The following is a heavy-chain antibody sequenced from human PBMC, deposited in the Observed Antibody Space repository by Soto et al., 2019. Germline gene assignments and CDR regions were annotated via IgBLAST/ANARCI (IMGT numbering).Heavy chain of an antibody. CDR2: IYNDGTYS. V-gene: IGHV3-74*01. Sequence: XESLRLSCAASGFIFKMYCMHWVRQSPGKGLVWISRIYNDGTYSDYADSVRGRFTISRDNVNDTLYLQMNNLRAEDSGLYYCTRGPRPISTGTGAYWGQGTQVTVSS. J-gene: IGHJ4*02. CDR3: TRGPRPISTGTGAY. CDR1: GFIFKMYC. D-gene: IGHD3-10*01.